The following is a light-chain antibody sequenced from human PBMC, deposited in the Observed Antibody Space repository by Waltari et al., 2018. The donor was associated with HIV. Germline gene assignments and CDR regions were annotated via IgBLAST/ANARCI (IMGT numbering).Light chain of an antibody. CDR2: DVT. CDR3: SSYTNSSSRYV. V-gene: IGLV2-14*03. Sequence: QSALTQPASVSGSPGQSITISCTGTNSDVGGYNYVSWYQQHPGKAPELIIFDVTDRPSGVSASFAGSKSGNTASLTISGLRAEDEADYYCSSYTNSSSRYVFGLGTKVTVL. J-gene: IGLJ1*01. CDR1: NSDVGGYNY.